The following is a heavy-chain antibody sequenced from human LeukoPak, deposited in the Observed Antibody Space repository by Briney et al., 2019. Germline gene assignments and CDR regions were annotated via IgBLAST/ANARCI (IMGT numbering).Heavy chain of an antibody. CDR1: GVSFSGYY. J-gene: IGHJ4*02. V-gene: IGHV4-34*01. D-gene: IGHD6-13*01. CDR3: ARGRVAAAGTPGY. CDR2: IYHSGST. Sequence: SQTLSLTCAVYGVSFSGYYWSWIRQPPGKGLEWIGEIYHSGSTTYNPSPKSRVTISVVTSKNQFSLKLSSVTAAATAVYYCARGRVAAAGTPGYWGQGTLVTVSS.